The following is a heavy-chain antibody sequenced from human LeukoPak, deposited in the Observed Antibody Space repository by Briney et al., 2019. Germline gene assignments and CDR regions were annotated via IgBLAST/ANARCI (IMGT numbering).Heavy chain of an antibody. J-gene: IGHJ4*02. CDR2: ISYDGSNK. V-gene: IGHV3-30*18. Sequence: GGSLRLSCAASGFTFSSYGMHWVRQAPGKGLEWVAVISYDGSNKYYADSVKGRFTISRDNSKNTLYLQMNSLRAEDTAVYYCAKVGRLRYFDWSPLEFDYWGQGTLVTVSS. D-gene: IGHD3-9*01. CDR3: AKVGRLRYFDWSPLEFDY. CDR1: GFTFSSYG.